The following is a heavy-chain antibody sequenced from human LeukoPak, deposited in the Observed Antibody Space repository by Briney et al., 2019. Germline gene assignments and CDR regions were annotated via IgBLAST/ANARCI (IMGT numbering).Heavy chain of an antibody. V-gene: IGHV3-23*01. CDR3: AKDLSLLWFGEGYFDY. CDR1: GFTLSSYA. CDR2: ISGSGGST. Sequence: PGGSLRLSCTASGFTLSSYAMSWVRQAPGKGLEWVSAISGSGGSTYYADSVKGRFTISRDNSKNTLYLQTNSLRAEDTAVYYCAKDLSLLWFGEGYFDYWGQGTLVTVSS. J-gene: IGHJ4*02. D-gene: IGHD3-10*01.